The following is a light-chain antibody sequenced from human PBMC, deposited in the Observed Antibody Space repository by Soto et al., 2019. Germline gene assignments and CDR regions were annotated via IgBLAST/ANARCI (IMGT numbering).Light chain of an antibody. Sequence: DIVLTKSPATLSFSSGERATLSCRASQSVSSSLAWYQQNPGQVPRLLIYDPSSRASGIPARFGGSGSGTDFTLTISSLEPEDFAIYYCQQRHNWLTCGGGTKVEVK. CDR1: QSVSSS. CDR2: DPS. J-gene: IGKJ4*01. CDR3: QQRHNWLT. V-gene: IGKV3-11*01.